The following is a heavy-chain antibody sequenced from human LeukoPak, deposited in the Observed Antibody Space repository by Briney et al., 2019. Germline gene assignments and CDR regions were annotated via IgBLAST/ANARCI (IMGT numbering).Heavy chain of an antibody. D-gene: IGHD3-22*01. CDR2: IYHSGNT. J-gene: IGHJ4*02. V-gene: IGHV4-59*01. Sequence: PSETLSLTCTVSGGSITSSYWSWIRQSPGKGLEWIGYIYHSGNTNYNPSLKSRVTISIDTSKNQFSLKLSSVTAADTAVYYCARGYFDSSGYSNPFDYWGQGTLVTVSS. CDR3: ARGYFDSSGYSNPFDY. CDR1: GGSITSSY.